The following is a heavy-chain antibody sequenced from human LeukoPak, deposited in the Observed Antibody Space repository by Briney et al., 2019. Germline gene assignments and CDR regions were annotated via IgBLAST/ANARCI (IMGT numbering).Heavy chain of an antibody. V-gene: IGHV1-69*04. CDR1: GGTFSSYA. CDR3: ARGGYDFWSGYDY. J-gene: IGHJ4*02. CDR2: IIPILGIA. Sequence: EASVKVSCKASGGTFSSYAISWVRQAPGQGLEWMGRIIPILGIANYAQKFQGRVTITTDEFTSTGYMELSSLRSEDTAVYYCARGGYDFWSGYDYWGQGTLVTVSS. D-gene: IGHD3-3*01.